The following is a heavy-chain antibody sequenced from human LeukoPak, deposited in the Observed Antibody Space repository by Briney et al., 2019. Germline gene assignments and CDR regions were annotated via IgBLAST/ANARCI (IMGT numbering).Heavy chain of an antibody. D-gene: IGHD5-18*01. CDR1: GFTFSSYG. J-gene: IGHJ4*02. Sequence: TGGSLRLSCAASGFTFSSYGMHWVRQAPGKGLEWVAYIRHDEINKEYTDSVKGRFTISRDNSKNTLYLQMNSLRVDDTAVYYCAKESAATAMIEGPLNYWGQGTLVAVSS. CDR3: AKESAATAMIEGPLNY. V-gene: IGHV3-30*02. CDR2: IRHDEINK.